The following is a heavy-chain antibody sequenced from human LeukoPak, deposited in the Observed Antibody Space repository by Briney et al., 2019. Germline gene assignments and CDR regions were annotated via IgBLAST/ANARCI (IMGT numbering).Heavy chain of an antibody. V-gene: IGHV3-21*01. D-gene: IGHD5-12*01. Sequence: GGSLRLSCAASGFTFSSYSMNWVRQAPGKGLEWVSSISSSSSYIYYADSVKGRFTISRDNAKNSLYLQMNSLRAEDTAVYYRARGGSGYGSHNWFDPWGQGTLVTVSS. J-gene: IGHJ5*02. CDR3: ARGGSGYGSHNWFDP. CDR2: ISSSSSYI. CDR1: GFTFSSYS.